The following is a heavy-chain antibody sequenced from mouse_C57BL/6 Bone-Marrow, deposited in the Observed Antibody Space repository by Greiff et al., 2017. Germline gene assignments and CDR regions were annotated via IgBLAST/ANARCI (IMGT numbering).Heavy chain of an antibody. CDR1: GYTFTTYP. CDR2: FHPYNDDT. J-gene: IGHJ2*01. D-gene: IGHD2-1*01. Sequence: QVQLKEFGAELVTPGASVKMSCKASGYTFTTYPIEWMKQNHGKSLEWIGNFHPYNDDTKYNEKFKGKATLTVEKSSSTVYLELIRLTSDDAAFYYCARGGNYEGYYFDYWGQGTTHTVSS. V-gene: IGHV1-47*01. CDR3: ARGGNYEGYYFDY.